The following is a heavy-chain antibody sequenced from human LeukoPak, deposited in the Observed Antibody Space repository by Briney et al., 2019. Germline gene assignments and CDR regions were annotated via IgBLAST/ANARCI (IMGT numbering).Heavy chain of an antibody. CDR3: ARDRSGSDYYYYGMDV. V-gene: IGHV3-21*01. CDR2: ISSSSSYI. J-gene: IGHJ6*02. CDR1: GFTFSGYS. D-gene: IGHD1-26*01. Sequence: GGSLRLSCAASGFTFSGYSMNWVRQAPGKGLEWVSSISSSSSYIYYADSVKGRFTISRDNAKNSLYRQINSLRAEDTAVYYRARDRSGSDYYYYGMDVWGQGTTVTVSS.